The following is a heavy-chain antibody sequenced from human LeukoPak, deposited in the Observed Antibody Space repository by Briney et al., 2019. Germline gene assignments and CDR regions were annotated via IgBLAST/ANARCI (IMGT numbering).Heavy chain of an antibody. Sequence: GGSLRLSCAASGFTFDDYAMHWVRQAPGKGLEWVSGISWNSGSIGYADSVKGRFTISRDNAKNSLYLQMNSLRAEDTALYYCAKETYYYVSSGYYSHYYYYGMDVWGQGTTVTVSS. CDR1: GFTFDDYA. V-gene: IGHV3-9*01. J-gene: IGHJ6*02. CDR2: ISWNSGSI. D-gene: IGHD3-22*01. CDR3: AKETYYYVSSGYYSHYYYYGMDV.